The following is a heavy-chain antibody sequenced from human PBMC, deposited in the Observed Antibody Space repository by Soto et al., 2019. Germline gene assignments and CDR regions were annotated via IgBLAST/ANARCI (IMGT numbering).Heavy chain of an antibody. V-gene: IGHV4-30-4*01. Sequence: QVQLQESGPGLVKPSQTLSLTCTVSGGSISSGDYYWSWIRQPPGTGLEWIGYIYYSGSTYYNTSLKSRVTISVDTSKNQFSLRRRSVTAADTAVYYCARAKYSGYDLNYYYGMDVWGQGTTVTVSS. CDR1: GGSISSGDYY. CDR3: ARAKYSGYDLNYYYGMDV. J-gene: IGHJ6*02. D-gene: IGHD5-12*01. CDR2: IYYSGST.